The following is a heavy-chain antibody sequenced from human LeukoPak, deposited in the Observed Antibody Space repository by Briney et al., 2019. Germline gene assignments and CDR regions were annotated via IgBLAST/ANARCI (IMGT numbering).Heavy chain of an antibody. CDR3: ARVGITIFGVVTNWFDP. CDR1: GGSISSSNW. Sequence: SETLSLTCAVSGGSISSSNWWSWVRQPPGKGLEWIGEIYHSGSTNYNPSLKSRVTISVDKSENQFSLKLSSVTAADTAVYYCARVGITIFGVVTNWFDPWGQGTLVTVSS. D-gene: IGHD3-3*01. J-gene: IGHJ5*02. V-gene: IGHV4-4*02. CDR2: IYHSGST.